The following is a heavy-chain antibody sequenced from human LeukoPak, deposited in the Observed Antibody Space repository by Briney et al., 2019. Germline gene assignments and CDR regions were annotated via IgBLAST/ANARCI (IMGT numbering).Heavy chain of an antibody. CDR1: GFTFSSYE. V-gene: IGHV3-48*03. CDR3: ERVEWNYGRYFDY. D-gene: IGHD1-7*01. Sequence: PGGSLRLSCAASGFTFSSYEMNWVRQAPGKGLEWVSYISGSGSTINYADSVKGRFTISRDNAKSSLYLQMNSLRAEDTAVYYCERVEWNYGRYFDYWGQGTLVTVSS. CDR2: ISGSGSTI. J-gene: IGHJ4*02.